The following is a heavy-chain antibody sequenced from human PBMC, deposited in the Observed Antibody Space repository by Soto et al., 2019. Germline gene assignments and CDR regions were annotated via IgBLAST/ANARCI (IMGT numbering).Heavy chain of an antibody. J-gene: IGHJ4*02. D-gene: IGHD2-15*01. V-gene: IGHV3-53*01. CDR3: ARVVAKRYFDY. CDR1: GFTVSSNY. CDR2: IYSGGST. Sequence: PGGSLRLSCAASGFTVSSNYMSWVRQAPGKGLEWVSVIYSGGSTYYADSVKGRFTISRDNSKNTLYLQMNSLRAEDTAVYYCARVVAKRYFDYWGQGTLVTVSS.